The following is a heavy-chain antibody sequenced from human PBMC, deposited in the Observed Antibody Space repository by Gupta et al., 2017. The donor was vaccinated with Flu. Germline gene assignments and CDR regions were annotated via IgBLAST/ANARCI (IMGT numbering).Heavy chain of an antibody. V-gene: IGHV3-74*01. CDR2: INSDGSST. Sequence: EVQLVESGGGLVQPGGSLRLSCAASGFTFSSYWMHWVRQAPGKGLVWVSRINSDGSSTSYADSVKGRFTISRDNAKNTLYLQMNSLRAEDTAVYYCARDRPKYWTNGVCYIEGGEYYYYGMDVWGQGTTVTVSS. D-gene: IGHD2-8*01. CDR1: GFTFSSYW. J-gene: IGHJ6*02. CDR3: ARDRPKYWTNGVCYIEGGEYYYYGMDV.